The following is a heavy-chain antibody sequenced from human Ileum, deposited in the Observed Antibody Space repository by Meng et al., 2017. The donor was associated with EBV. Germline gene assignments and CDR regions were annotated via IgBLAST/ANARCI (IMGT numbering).Heavy chain of an antibody. CDR3: ARDYYYDSSPTPDY. Sequence: RLQLQASGPGLVKPSETLSLTCTVSGGSISSSSYYWGWIRQPPGKGLEWIGSIYYSGSTYYNPSLKSRVTISVDTSKNQFSLKLSSVTAADTAVYYCARDYYYDSSPTPDYWGQGTLVTVSS. V-gene: IGHV4-39*06. J-gene: IGHJ4*02. CDR2: IYYSGST. CDR1: GGSISSSSYY. D-gene: IGHD3-22*01.